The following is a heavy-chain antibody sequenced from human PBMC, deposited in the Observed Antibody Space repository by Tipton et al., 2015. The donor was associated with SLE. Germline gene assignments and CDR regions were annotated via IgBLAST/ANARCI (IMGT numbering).Heavy chain of an antibody. CDR2: MYNSGAT. Sequence: GLVKPSETLSLTCTVSGGSISTNRYHWGWIRQPPGKGLDWIGSMYNSGATYRNPSLKSRVTISLDMSKNQFSLNLTSVTAADTAVYYCATTSCSGGTCLVDHWGQGTLVTVSS. D-gene: IGHD2-15*01. CDR1: GGSISTNRYH. J-gene: IGHJ4*02. V-gene: IGHV4-39*07. CDR3: ATTSCSGGTCLVDH.